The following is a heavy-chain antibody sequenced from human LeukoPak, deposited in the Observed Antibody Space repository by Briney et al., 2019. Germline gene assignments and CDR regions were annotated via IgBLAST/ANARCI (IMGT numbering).Heavy chain of an antibody. CDR1: GLTFSSYA. CDR3: AREYSSSWYPFDY. J-gene: IGHJ4*02. V-gene: IGHV3-23*01. CDR2: IIWSGGRT. Sequence: GGSLTLSCAASGLTFSSYAVLGAPQAPGKGLEGLAAIIWSGGRTYSPDSVKGRFTISRDNSQNTLYLQMNRLRAGDTAVYYCAREYSSSWYPFDYWGQRTLVTVSS. D-gene: IGHD6-13*01.